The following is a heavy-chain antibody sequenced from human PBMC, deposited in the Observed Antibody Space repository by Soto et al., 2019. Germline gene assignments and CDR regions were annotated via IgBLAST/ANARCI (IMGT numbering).Heavy chain of an antibody. CDR3: ARDRVAVAGTGVNWFDP. Sequence: EVQLLESGGGLVQPGGSLRLSCAASGFTFSSYAMSWVRQAPGKGLEWVSAISGSGGSTYYADSVKGRFTISRDNSKKTLYLQMNRLRAEDTAVYYCARDRVAVAGTGVNWFDPWGQGTLVTVSS. CDR1: GFTFSSYA. CDR2: ISGSGGST. D-gene: IGHD6-19*01. J-gene: IGHJ5*02. V-gene: IGHV3-23*01.